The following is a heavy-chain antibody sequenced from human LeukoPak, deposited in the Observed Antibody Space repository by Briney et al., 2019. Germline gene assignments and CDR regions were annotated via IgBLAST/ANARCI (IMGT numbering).Heavy chain of an antibody. CDR1: GGSISSSSYY. CDR2: IYCSGST. J-gene: IGHJ4*02. Sequence: PSETLSLTCTVSGGSISSSSYYWGWIHQPPGKGLEWIGSIYCSGSTYYNPSLKSRVTISVDTSKNQFSLKLSSVTAADTAVYYCARRRITRGRFDYWGQGTLVTVSS. D-gene: IGHD7-27*01. CDR3: ARRRITRGRFDY. V-gene: IGHV4-39*01.